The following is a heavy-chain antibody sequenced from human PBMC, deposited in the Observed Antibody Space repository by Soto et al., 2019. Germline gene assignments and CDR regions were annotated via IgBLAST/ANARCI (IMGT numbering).Heavy chain of an antibody. J-gene: IGHJ4*02. CDR3: ARDPTEGDSSGYYPDY. Sequence: ASVKVSYKASGYTFTSYAMHWVRQAPGQRLEWMGWINAGNGNTKYSQKFQGRVTITRDTSASTAYMELSSLRSEDTAVYYCARDPTEGDSSGYYPDYWGQGTLVTVSS. CDR1: GYTFTSYA. CDR2: INAGNGNT. D-gene: IGHD3-22*01. V-gene: IGHV1-3*01.